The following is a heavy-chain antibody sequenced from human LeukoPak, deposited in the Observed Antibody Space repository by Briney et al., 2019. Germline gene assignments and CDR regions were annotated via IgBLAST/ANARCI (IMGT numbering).Heavy chain of an antibody. Sequence: ASVKVSCKASGYTFTGHYMHWVRQAPGQGLEWMGWINPNSGGTNYAQKFQGRVTMTRDTSISTAYMELSRLRSDDTAVYYCARGTYYYDSSGYLRIDYWGQGTLVTVSS. CDR2: INPNSGGT. D-gene: IGHD3-22*01. CDR1: GYTFTGHY. V-gene: IGHV1-2*02. CDR3: ARGTYYYDSSGYLRIDY. J-gene: IGHJ4*02.